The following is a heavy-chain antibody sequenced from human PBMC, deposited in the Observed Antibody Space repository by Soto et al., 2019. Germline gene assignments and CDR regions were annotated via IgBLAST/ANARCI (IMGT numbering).Heavy chain of an antibody. V-gene: IGHV3-74*01. Sequence: GGSLRLSCAASGFTFSSYWMHWVRQTPGKGLVWVSRINSDGSSTSYADSVKGRFTISRDNAKNTLYLQMNSLRAEDTAVYYCVRTSLVVAAATREDYWGQGTLVTVSS. CDR1: GFTFSSYW. CDR3: VRTSLVVAAATREDY. CDR2: INSDGSST. D-gene: IGHD2-15*01. J-gene: IGHJ4*02.